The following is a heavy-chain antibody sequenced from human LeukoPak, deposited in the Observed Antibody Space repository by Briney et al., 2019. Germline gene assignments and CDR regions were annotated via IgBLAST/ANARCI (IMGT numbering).Heavy chain of an antibody. CDR2: ISHSGST. D-gene: IGHD6-25*01. CDR1: GYSISSGLY. Sequence: SETLSLTCTVSGYSISSGLYWSWIRQPPGKGLEWIGEISHSGSTDYNPSLKSRVTISVNTSNNQFSLKLSSVTAADTAVYYCARVRRFGSGVDYWGQGTLVTVSS. CDR3: ARVRRFGSGVDY. V-gene: IGHV4-38-2*02. J-gene: IGHJ4*02.